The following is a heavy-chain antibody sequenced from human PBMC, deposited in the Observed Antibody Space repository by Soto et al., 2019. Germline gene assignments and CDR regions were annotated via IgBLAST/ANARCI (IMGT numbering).Heavy chain of an antibody. CDR1: GGTFSSYA. V-gene: IGHV1-69*13. J-gene: IGHJ6*02. Sequence: ASVKVSCKASGGTFSSYAISWVRQAPGQGLEWMGGIIPIFGTANYAQKFQGRVTITADESTSTAYMELSSLRSEDTAVYYCARGGNGIYHYYYYGMDVWGQGTTVTVSS. CDR3: ARGGNGIYHYYYYGMDV. CDR2: IIPIFGTA. D-gene: IGHD1-26*01.